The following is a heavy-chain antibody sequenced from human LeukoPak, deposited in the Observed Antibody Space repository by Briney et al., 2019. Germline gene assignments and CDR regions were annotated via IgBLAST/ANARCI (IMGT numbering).Heavy chain of an antibody. D-gene: IGHD2-8*01. CDR2: ISGSGGST. CDR3: ATRYCTNGVCYRGFDY. Sequence: GGSLRLSCAASGFTFSSHTMDWVRQAPGKGLEWVSVISGSGGSTYYADSVKGRFTISRDNSKNTPYLQMNALRAEDTAVYYCATRYCTNGVCYRGFDYWGQGTLVTVSS. V-gene: IGHV3-23*01. CDR1: GFTFSSHT. J-gene: IGHJ4*02.